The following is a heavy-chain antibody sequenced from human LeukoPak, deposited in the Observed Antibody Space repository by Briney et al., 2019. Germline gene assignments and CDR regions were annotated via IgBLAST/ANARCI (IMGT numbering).Heavy chain of an antibody. V-gene: IGHV4-34*01. J-gene: IGHJ6*02. CDR2: INHSGST. CDR3: ARVGDYGDDYYYYYGMDV. CDR1: GFTFSSYA. D-gene: IGHD4-17*01. Sequence: GSLRLSCAASGFTFSSYAMSWVRQAPGKGLEWIGEINHSGSTNYNPSLKSRVTLSVDTSKNQFSLKLSSVTAADTTVYYCARVGDYGDDYYYYYGMDVWGQGTTVTVSS.